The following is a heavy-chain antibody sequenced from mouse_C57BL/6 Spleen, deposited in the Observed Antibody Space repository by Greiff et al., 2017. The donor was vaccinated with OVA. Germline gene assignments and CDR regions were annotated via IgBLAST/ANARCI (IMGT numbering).Heavy chain of an antibody. CDR1: GYTFTDYY. D-gene: IGHD1-1*01. Sequence: EVQLQQSGPVLVKPGALVKMSCKASGYTFTDYYMNWVKQSHGKSLEWIGVINPYNGGTSYNQKFKGKATLTVDKSSSTAYMELNSLTSEDSAVYYCAREFITTVYFDYWGQGTTLTVSS. CDR3: AREFITTVYFDY. V-gene: IGHV1-19*01. CDR2: INPYNGGT. J-gene: IGHJ2*01.